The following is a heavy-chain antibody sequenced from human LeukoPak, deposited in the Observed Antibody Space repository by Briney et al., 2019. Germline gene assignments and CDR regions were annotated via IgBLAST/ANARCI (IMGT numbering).Heavy chain of an antibody. Sequence: GASVKVSCKASGYTFTSYYMHWVRQAPGQGLEWMGIINPSGGSTSHAQKFQGRVTMTRDTSTSTVYMELSSLRSEDMAVYYCARGPAAGTDWFDPWGQGTLVTVSS. J-gene: IGHJ5*02. V-gene: IGHV1-46*01. CDR2: INPSGGST. D-gene: IGHD6-13*01. CDR1: GYTFTSYY. CDR3: ARGPAAGTDWFDP.